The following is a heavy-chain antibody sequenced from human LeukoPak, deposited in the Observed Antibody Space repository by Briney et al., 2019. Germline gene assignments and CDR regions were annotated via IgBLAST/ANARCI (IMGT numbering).Heavy chain of an antibody. V-gene: IGHV3-21*01. CDR3: ARDRSYPGAFDI. CDR2: ISSSSSYI. D-gene: IGHD2-2*01. Sequence: GGSLRLSCAASGFTFSSYAMSWVRQAPGKGLEWVSSISSSSSYIYYADSVKGRFTISRDNAKNSLYLQMNSLRAEDTAVYYCARDRSYPGAFDIWGQGTMATVSS. CDR1: GFTFSSYA. J-gene: IGHJ3*02.